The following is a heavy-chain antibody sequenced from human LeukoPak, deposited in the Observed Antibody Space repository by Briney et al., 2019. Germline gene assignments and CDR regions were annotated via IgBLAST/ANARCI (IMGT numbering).Heavy chain of an antibody. CDR3: AKGSGRGWYGWFAP. CDR2: IEASGGAT. D-gene: IGHD6-19*01. Sequence: GEALRLSRAASGFTFSDYAMYWVRQAPGKGLEGVSSIEASGGATYYADSVKGRFTISRDNSKNTFYLQMNSLRAEDTAVYYCAKGSGRGWYGWFAPWGQGTLVTVSS. CDR1: GFTFSDYA. J-gene: IGHJ5*02. V-gene: IGHV3-23*01.